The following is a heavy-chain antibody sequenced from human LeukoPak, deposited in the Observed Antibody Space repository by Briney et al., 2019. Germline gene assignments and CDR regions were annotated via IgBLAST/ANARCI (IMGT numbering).Heavy chain of an antibody. J-gene: IGHJ4*02. CDR1: GYGFTSYW. V-gene: IGHV5-51*01. D-gene: IGHD2-15*01. CDR2: IYPGDSDT. Sequence: GESLKISCKGFGYGFTSYWIGWVRQMPGKGLGGMGIIYPGDSDTRYSPSFQGQVTISADKSISTAYLQWSSLKASDTAMYYCARLFCTGGSCYFDYWGQGTLVTVSS. CDR3: ARLFCTGGSCYFDY.